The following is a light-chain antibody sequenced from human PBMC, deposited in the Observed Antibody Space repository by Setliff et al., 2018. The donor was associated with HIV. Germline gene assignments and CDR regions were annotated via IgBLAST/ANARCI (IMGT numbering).Light chain of an antibody. Sequence: DIQMTQSPSTLSASVGDRVTITCRASQSISSWLAWYQQKPGKVPNLLIYKASTLESGVPSRFSGSGSGTDFTLTISSLQPEDFATYYCLPDYNYPRTFGQGTKVDIK. V-gene: IGKV1-5*03. J-gene: IGKJ1*01. CDR1: QSISSW. CDR2: KAS. CDR3: LPDYNYPRT.